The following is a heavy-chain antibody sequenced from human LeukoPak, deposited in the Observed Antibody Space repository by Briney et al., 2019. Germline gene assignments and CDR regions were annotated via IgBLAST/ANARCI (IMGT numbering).Heavy chain of an antibody. CDR1: GFPFSSYA. J-gene: IGHJ5*02. D-gene: IGHD1-1*01. CDR2: ISGSGGST. V-gene: IGHV3-23*01. Sequence: PGGSLRLSWGTSGFPFSSYAMSWVRQAPGKGLEWVSAISGSGGSTYYADSVKGRFTISRDNSKNTLYLQMNSLRAEDTAVYYCAKGMEVDPWGQGTLVTVSS. CDR3: AKGMEVDP.